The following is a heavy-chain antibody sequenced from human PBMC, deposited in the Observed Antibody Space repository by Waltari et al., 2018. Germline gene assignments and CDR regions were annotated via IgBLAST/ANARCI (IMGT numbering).Heavy chain of an antibody. V-gene: IGHV1-24*01. CDR2: FDTEDGET. Sequence: QFQLVRSGAEVKKPGASVNVSFRDSGYHLTALSMHWVRQATGKGLEWMGGFDTEDGETINAHKFQGRGTRTEDTSKETSYMELSSLRSEDTAVYYCATLKRGYSYGWTLDYWGQGTLVIVSS. D-gene: IGHD5-18*01. CDR1: GYHLTALS. CDR3: ATLKRGYSYGWTLDY. J-gene: IGHJ4*02.